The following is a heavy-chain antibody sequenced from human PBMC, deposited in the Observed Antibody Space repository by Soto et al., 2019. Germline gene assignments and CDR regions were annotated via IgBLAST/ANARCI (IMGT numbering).Heavy chain of an antibody. CDR3: ATLSRILTGYLYYFDY. J-gene: IGHJ4*02. CDR2: FDPEDGET. D-gene: IGHD3-9*01. V-gene: IGHV1-24*01. Sequence: GASVKVSCKVSGYTLTELSMHWVRQAPGKGLEWMGGFDPEDGETIYAQKFQGRVTMTEDTSTDTAYMELSSLRSEDTAVYYCATLSRILTGYLYYFDYWGQGTLVTVSS. CDR1: GYTLTELS.